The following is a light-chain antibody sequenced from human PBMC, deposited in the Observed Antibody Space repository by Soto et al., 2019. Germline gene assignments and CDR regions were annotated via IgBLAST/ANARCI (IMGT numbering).Light chain of an antibody. CDR3: SSYTSTSTPFYV. V-gene: IGLV2-14*01. J-gene: IGLJ1*01. CDR2: DVS. Sequence: QSVLTPPASVSGCPGQSITIPRTGTSSDVGGYNYVSWYQQHPGKAPKLMIYDVSNRPSGVSNRFSGSKSGNTASLTISGLQAEDEADYYCSSYTSTSTPFYVFGTGTKVTVL. CDR1: SSDVGGYNY.